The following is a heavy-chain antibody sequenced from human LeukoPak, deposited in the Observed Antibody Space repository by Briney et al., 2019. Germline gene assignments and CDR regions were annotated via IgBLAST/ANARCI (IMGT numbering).Heavy chain of an antibody. Sequence: GGSLRLSCAASGFTFSNYGMNWVRQAPGKGLEWVSFTDTSGNYIYYGGSVKGRFTISRDNAKNLVFLQMNGLRAEDTAVYYCARGRSITLLRGVAMSDGFDIWGQGAMVAVSS. D-gene: IGHD3-10*01. CDR1: GFTFSNYG. CDR2: TDTSGNYI. J-gene: IGHJ3*02. V-gene: IGHV3-21*01. CDR3: ARGRSITLLRGVAMSDGFDI.